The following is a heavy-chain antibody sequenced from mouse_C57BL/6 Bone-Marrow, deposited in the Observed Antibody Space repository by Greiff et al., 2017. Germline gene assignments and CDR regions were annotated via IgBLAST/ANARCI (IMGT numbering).Heavy chain of an antibody. CDR3: ARSYYGPYFDY. V-gene: IGHV1-81*01. D-gene: IGHD1-2*01. Sequence: VQRVESGAELARPGASVKLSCKASGYTFTSYGISWVKQRTGQGLEWIGEIYPRSGNTYYNEKFKGKATLTADKSSSTAYMELRSLTSEDSAVYFCARSYYGPYFDYWGQGTTLTVSS. CDR2: IYPRSGNT. CDR1: GYTFTSYG. J-gene: IGHJ2*01.